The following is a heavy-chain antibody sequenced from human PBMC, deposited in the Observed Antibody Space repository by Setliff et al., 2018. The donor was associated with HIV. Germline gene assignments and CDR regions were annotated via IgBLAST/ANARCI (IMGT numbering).Heavy chain of an antibody. CDR3: ASGPTYYYDSSGYFFDY. V-gene: IGHV4-39*07. Sequence: PSETLSLTCVVFNGSINSGTYYWGWIRQSPRKGLEWIGSIHYSGSTYYKPSLKSRVTISLDTSKNQFSLKLSSVTAADTAVYYCASGPTYYYDSSGYFFDYWGQGTLVTVSS. D-gene: IGHD3-22*01. CDR2: IHYSGST. J-gene: IGHJ4*02. CDR1: NGSINSGTYY.